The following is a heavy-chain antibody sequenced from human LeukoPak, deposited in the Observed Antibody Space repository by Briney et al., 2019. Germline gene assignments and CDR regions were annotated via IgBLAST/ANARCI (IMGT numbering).Heavy chain of an antibody. V-gene: IGHV1-69*04. CDR2: IIPILGIA. CDR3: ARDLGAGLEQPFQH. J-gene: IGHJ1*01. CDR1: GGTFGNYA. Sequence: SVKGSCKASGGTFGNYAIGWVRQAPGQGLEWMGRIIPILGIANYAQKFQGRVTITADKSTSTAYMELSSLRSEDTAVYYCARDLGAGLEQPFQHWGQGTLVTVSS. D-gene: IGHD3-16*01.